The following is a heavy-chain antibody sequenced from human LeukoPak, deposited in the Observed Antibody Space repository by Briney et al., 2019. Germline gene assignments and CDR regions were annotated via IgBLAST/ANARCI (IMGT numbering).Heavy chain of an antibody. CDR1: GFTFTAYG. Sequence: GGSLRLSCAASGFTFTAYGMHWVRQAPGKGLEWVAFVRNDGTNKHYADSVKGRFTISRDNSKNTVYLQMNSLRAEDTAVYYCAKVDSSSWNAWGQGTLVTVSS. D-gene: IGHD6-13*01. CDR2: VRNDGTNK. V-gene: IGHV3-30*02. J-gene: IGHJ5*02. CDR3: AKVDSSSWNA.